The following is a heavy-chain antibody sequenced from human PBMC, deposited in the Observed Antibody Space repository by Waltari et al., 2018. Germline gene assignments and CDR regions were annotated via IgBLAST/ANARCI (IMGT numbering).Heavy chain of an antibody. CDR1: GGTFSSYA. D-gene: IGHD6-6*01. Sequence: QVQLVQSGAEVKKPGSSVKVSCKASGGTFSSYAISWVRQAPGQGLEWMGGIIPIFGTANYAPKFQGRVTITADESTSTAYMELSSLRSEDTAVYYCARDLRGGQLALGRRHDAFDIWGQGTMVTVSS. CDR3: ARDLRGGQLALGRRHDAFDI. CDR2: IIPIFGTA. V-gene: IGHV1-69*01. J-gene: IGHJ3*02.